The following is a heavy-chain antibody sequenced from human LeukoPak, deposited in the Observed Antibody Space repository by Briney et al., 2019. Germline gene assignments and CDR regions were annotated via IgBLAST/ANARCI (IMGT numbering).Heavy chain of an antibody. CDR1: GFTFSSYG. CDR2: ISYDGSNK. D-gene: IGHD5-12*01. V-gene: IGHV3-30*18. CDR3: AKEYSGYDFSDY. J-gene: IGHJ4*02. Sequence: GRSLRLSCAASGFTFSSYGMHWVRQAPGKGLEWVAVISYDGSNKYYADSVKGRFTISRDNSKNTLYLQMNSLRAEGTAVYYCAKEYSGYDFSDYWGQGTLVTVSS.